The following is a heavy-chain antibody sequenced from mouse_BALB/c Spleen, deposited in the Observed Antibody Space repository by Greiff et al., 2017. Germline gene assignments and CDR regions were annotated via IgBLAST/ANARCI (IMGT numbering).Heavy chain of an antibody. J-gene: IGHJ3*01. CDR2: INSNGGST. CDR1: GFTFSSYG. V-gene: IGHV5-6-3*01. CDR3: ARSSTTAAWFAY. D-gene: IGHD1-2*01. Sequence: EVKVVESGGGLVQPGGSLKLSCAASGFTFSSYGMSWVRQTPDKRLELVATINSNGGSTYYPDSVKGRFTISRDNAKNTLYLQMSSLKSEDTAMYYCARSSTTAAWFAYWGQGTLVTVSA.